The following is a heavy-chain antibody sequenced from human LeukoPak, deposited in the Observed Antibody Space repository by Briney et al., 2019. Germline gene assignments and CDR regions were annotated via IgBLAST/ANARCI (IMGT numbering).Heavy chain of an antibody. CDR3: ATPAPGDLRRGGSFDY. V-gene: IGHV1-69*06. Sequence: ASVKVSCKASGGTFSSYAISWVRQAPGQGLEWMGGIIPIFGTANYAQKFQGRVTITADKSTSTAYMELSSLRSEDTAVYYCATPAPGDLRRGGSFDYWGQGTLVTVSS. CDR2: IIPIFGTA. J-gene: IGHJ4*02. D-gene: IGHD3-16*01. CDR1: GGTFSSYA.